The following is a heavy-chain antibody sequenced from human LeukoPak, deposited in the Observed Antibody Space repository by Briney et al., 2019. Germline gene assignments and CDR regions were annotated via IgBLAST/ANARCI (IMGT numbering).Heavy chain of an antibody. V-gene: IGHV4-59*12. J-gene: IGHJ3*02. CDR3: SGRQHIVAVTATRGSFDM. Sequence: PSETLSLTCAVYGGSINSYYWSWLRQPPGKGLEWIGYIFNGGRTNYNPSLRSRVTISLDKSKNQFPLTLTSFTAPAPAVYLFSGRQHIVAVTATRGSFDMWGQGTMVTVSS. CDR2: IFNGGRT. D-gene: IGHD2-21*02. CDR1: GGSINSYY.